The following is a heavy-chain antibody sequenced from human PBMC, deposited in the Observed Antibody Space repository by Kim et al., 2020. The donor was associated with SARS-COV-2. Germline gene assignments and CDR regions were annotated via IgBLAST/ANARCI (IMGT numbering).Heavy chain of an antibody. J-gene: IGHJ4*02. CDR2: ISSSSSYI. CDR1: GFTFSNFN. CDR3: ARVLDITMVMYYFDY. V-gene: IGHV3-21*01. D-gene: IGHD5-18*01. Sequence: GGSLRLSCAASGFTFSNFNMNWVRQAPGKGLEWVSSISSSSSYIYYADSVKGRFTISRDNAKNSLYLQMNSLRAEDTAVYYCARVLDITMVMYYFDYWGQGTLVTVSS.